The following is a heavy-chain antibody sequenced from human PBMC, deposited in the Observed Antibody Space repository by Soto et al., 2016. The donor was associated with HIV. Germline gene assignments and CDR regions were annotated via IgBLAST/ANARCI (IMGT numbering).Heavy chain of an antibody. CDR3: ARDDSGYSRRNAFDL. Sequence: QVQLQESGPGLVKPSETLSLTCAVSGGSVASGGYSWTWIRQPPGKTLQSIGYIYHNGRTHYDPSLESRVTISIDTSKNEFSLKMTTVTAADTAVYYCARDDSGYSRRNAFDLWGQGTMVIVSS. D-gene: IGHD3-22*01. CDR1: GGSVASGGYS. V-gene: IGHV4-61*08. J-gene: IGHJ3*01. CDR2: IYHNGRT.